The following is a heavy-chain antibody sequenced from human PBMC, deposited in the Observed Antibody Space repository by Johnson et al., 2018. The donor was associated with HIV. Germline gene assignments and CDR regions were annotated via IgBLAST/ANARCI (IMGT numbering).Heavy chain of an antibody. CDR2: IRHDGSQN. V-gene: IGHV3-30*02. J-gene: IGHJ3*02. CDR3: ATEPLVRGVNAFDI. CDR1: GFTFSNYG. Sequence: VQVVESGGGVVQPGGSLRLSCAASGFTFSNYGMHWVRQAPRKGLEWVAFIRHDGSQNYYADSVNGRFTIARDNSQHTLFLQKNSLRAEDTAVYYCATEPLVRGVNAFDIWGQGTMFTVSS. D-gene: IGHD3-10*01.